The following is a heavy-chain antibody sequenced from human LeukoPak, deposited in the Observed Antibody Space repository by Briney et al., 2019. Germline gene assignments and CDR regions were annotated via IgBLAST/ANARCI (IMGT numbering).Heavy chain of an antibody. CDR1: GFTFSTYA. CDR2: IRGSGSGM. CDR3: ARDDNWGFDY. V-gene: IGHV3-21*05. J-gene: IGHJ4*02. Sequence: GGSLRLSCAASGFTFSTYAMSWVRQAPGKGLEWVANIRGSGSGMGSGNYYAGSVKGRFTISRDNAKNSLYLQMNSLRAEDTAFYYCARDDNWGFDYWGQGALVTVSS. D-gene: IGHD7-27*01.